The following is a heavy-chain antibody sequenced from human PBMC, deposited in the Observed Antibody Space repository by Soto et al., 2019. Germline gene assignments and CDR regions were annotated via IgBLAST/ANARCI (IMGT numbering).Heavy chain of an antibody. CDR3: LRGNSRHGNFGY. CDR1: GFTFSSYW. V-gene: IGHV3-74*01. J-gene: IGHJ4*01. CDR2: IKGDGSET. D-gene: IGHD3-22*01. Sequence: PGGSLRLSCAAAGFTFSSYWMHWVRQAPGKGLVWVSRIKGDGSETNYAYSVKGRFTISRDNAKNTLYLQLNSLRAEDTAVYYCLRGNSRHGNFGYCGRGRRVTVYS.